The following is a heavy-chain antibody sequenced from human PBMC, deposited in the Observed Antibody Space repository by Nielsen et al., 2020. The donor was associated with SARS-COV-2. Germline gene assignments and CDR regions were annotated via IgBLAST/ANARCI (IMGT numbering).Heavy chain of an antibody. Sequence: WIRQRPGKGLEWVGRVKSKTDGGTTDYAAPVKGRFTISRDDSKNTLYLQMNSLKTEDTAVYYCTTTTGTAEGDYWGRGTLVTVSS. CDR2: VKSKTDGGTT. CDR3: TTTTGTAEGDY. D-gene: IGHD1-1*01. J-gene: IGHJ4*02. V-gene: IGHV3-15*01.